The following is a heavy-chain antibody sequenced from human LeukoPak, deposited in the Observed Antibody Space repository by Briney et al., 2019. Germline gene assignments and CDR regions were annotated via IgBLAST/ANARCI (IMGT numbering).Heavy chain of an antibody. V-gene: IGHV3-23*01. Sequence: GGSLRLSCAASGFTFSSYAMSWVRQAPGKGLEWVSAISGSGGSTYYADSVKGRFTISRDNSKNTLYLQMDSLRAGDTAVYYCAKGYSGYDFSFDYWGQGTLVTVSS. CDR2: ISGSGGST. CDR3: AKGYSGYDFSFDY. J-gene: IGHJ4*02. CDR1: GFTFSSYA. D-gene: IGHD5-12*01.